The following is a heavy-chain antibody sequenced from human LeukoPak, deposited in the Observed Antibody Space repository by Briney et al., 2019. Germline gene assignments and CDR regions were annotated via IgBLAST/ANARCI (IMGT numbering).Heavy chain of an antibody. CDR1: GFTFSSYA. V-gene: IGHV3-23*01. CDR3: AKGIPWACLPYCAFDI. CDR2: LSASGRGT. Sequence: GGSLRLSCAASGFTFSSYAMSWVRLPPGKGLQWVSALSASGRGTYYADFVKGRFTVSRDNSKNTLYLQMNSLRAEDTALYFCAKGIPWACLPYCAFDIWGQGTMVTVSS. J-gene: IGHJ3*02. D-gene: IGHD1-26*01.